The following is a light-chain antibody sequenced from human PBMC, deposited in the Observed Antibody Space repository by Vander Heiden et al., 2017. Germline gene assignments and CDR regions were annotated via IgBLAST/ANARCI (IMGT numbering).Light chain of an antibody. Sequence: QSALTQPRSVAGSPGQSVTISCTGTSSDVGGNNFVSWYQQHPGKAPKLMSYDVSERPSGVPDRFAGSKSGNTASLTISGLQAEDEADYHCYSYAGNYTVLFGGGTKLTVL. V-gene: IGLV2-11*01. J-gene: IGLJ2*01. CDR3: YSYAGNYTVL. CDR1: SSDVGGNNF. CDR2: DVS.